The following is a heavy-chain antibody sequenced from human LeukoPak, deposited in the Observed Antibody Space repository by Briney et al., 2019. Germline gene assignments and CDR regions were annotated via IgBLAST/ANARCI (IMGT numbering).Heavy chain of an antibody. V-gene: IGHV3-48*03. D-gene: IGHD6-19*01. J-gene: IGHJ4*02. CDR3: ARDRDVVAVAGPGFFDY. Sequence: GGSLRLPCAASGFTFSSYEMNWVRQAPGKGLEWVSYISSSGSTIYYADSVKGRFTISRDNAKNSLYLQMNSLRAEDTAVYYCARDRDVVAVAGPGFFDYWGQGTLVTVSS. CDR2: ISSSGSTI. CDR1: GFTFSSYE.